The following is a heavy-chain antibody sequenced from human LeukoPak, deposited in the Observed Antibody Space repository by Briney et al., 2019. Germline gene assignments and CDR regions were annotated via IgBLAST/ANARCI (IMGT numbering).Heavy chain of an antibody. CDR1: GYTLTELS. CDR3: ARAGAARRVLPPQY. Sequence: GASVKVSCKVSGYTLTELSMHWVRQAPGKGLEWMGGFDPEDGETIYAQKFQGGVTMTEDTSTDTAYMELSSLRSEDTAVYYCARAGAARRVLPPQYWGQGTLVTVSS. CDR2: FDPEDGET. D-gene: IGHD6-6*01. J-gene: IGHJ4*02. V-gene: IGHV1-24*01.